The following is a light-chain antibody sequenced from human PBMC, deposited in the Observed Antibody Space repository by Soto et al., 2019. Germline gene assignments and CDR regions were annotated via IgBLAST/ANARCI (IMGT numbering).Light chain of an antibody. V-gene: IGLV2-23*02. J-gene: IGLJ1*01. CDR3: CSYAGSSTSLV. CDR1: SSDVGSYNL. CDR2: EVS. Sequence: QSVLTQPASVSGSPGQSITISCTGTSSDVGSYNLVSWYQQHPGKAPKLMIYEVSKWPSGVSNRFSGSKSVNTASLTISGLQAEDEADYYCCSYAGSSTSLVFGTGTKVTVL.